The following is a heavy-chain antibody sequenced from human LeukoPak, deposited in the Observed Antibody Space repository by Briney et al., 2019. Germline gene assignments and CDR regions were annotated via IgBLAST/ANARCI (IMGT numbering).Heavy chain of an antibody. D-gene: IGHD6-19*01. V-gene: IGHV4-39*02. Sequence: SETLSLTCTVSGGSISSSSYYWGWIRQPPGKGLEWIGSIYYSGSTYYNPSLESRVTISVDTSKNQFSLKLSSVTAADTAVYYCARELEPGVAGTDWFDPWGQGTLVTVSS. CDR3: ARELEPGVAGTDWFDP. CDR1: GGSISSSSYY. J-gene: IGHJ5*02. CDR2: IYYSGST.